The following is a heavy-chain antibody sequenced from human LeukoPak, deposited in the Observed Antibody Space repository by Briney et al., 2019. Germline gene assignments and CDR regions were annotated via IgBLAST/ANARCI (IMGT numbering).Heavy chain of an antibody. Sequence: GGSLRLTCAGSGFTFSNYAMNWVRQAPGKGLEWVSSISSSSSYIYYADSVKGRFTISRDNAKNSLYLQMNSLRAEDTAVYYCARACSSTSCYKYFQHWGQGTLVTVSS. CDR1: GFTFSNYA. D-gene: IGHD2-2*02. CDR2: ISSSSSYI. CDR3: ARACSSTSCYKYFQH. V-gene: IGHV3-21*01. J-gene: IGHJ1*01.